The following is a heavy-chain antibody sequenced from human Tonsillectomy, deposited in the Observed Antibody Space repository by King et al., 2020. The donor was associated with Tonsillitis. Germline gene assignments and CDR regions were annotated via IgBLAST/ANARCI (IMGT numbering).Heavy chain of an antibody. V-gene: IGHV3-53*01. CDR2: IYSGGYT. Sequence: VQLVESGGGLIQPGGSLRLSCAASGFPVSSNYMNWVRQAPGKGLEWVSVIYSGGYTYYADSVKGRFTISRDNSKNTLYLQMNSLRGEDTAVYYCARDLAVAGFFDYWGQGTLVTVSS. CDR1: GFPVSSNY. D-gene: IGHD6-19*01. CDR3: ARDLAVAGFFDY. J-gene: IGHJ4*02.